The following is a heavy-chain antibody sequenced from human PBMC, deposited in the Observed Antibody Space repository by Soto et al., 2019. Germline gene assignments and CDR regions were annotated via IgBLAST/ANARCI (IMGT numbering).Heavy chain of an antibody. CDR2: IYYTGST. CDR1: GGSISSYF. V-gene: IGHV4-59*01. CDR3: ANFKWYVDF. J-gene: IGHJ2*01. Sequence: SETLSLTCTVSGGSISSYFWSWIRQPPGKGLEWIGYIYYTGSTNYNPSLKSRVTISVDTSKNQFSLQLSSVTAADTAVYYCANFKWYVDFWGRGTLVSVS.